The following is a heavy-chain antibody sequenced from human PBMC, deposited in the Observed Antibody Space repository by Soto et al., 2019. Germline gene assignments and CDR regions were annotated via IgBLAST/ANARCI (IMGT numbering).Heavy chain of an antibody. CDR1: GYSIRNGYY. Sequence: PSETLSLTCAVSGYSIRNGYYWGWIRQPPGKGLEGIGSMYHSGIAYYNPSLQSRVAISIDTSKNQCSLKLLSVTASETAVYYCARDYEYYYDNSADYSRPFDFWGQGILVAVSS. CDR2: MYHSGIA. J-gene: IGHJ4*02. D-gene: IGHD3-22*01. CDR3: ARDYEYYYDNSADYSRPFDF. V-gene: IGHV4-38-2*02.